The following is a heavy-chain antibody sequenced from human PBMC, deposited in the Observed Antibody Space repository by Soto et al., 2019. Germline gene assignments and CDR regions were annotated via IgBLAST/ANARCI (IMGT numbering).Heavy chain of an antibody. CDR1: GFTFSSYA. Sequence: GSLRLSCAASGFTFSSYAMSWVRQAPGKGLEWVSAISGSGGSTYYADSVKGRFTISRDNSKNTLYLQMNSLRAEDTAVYYCAKDGHTFWGTRRVTNWFDPWGQGTLVTVSS. V-gene: IGHV3-23*01. D-gene: IGHD3-16*01. CDR3: AKDGHTFWGTRRVTNWFDP. J-gene: IGHJ5*02. CDR2: ISGSGGST.